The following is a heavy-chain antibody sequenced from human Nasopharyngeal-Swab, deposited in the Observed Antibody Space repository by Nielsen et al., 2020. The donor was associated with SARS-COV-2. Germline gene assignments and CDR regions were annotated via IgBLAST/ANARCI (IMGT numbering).Heavy chain of an antibody. J-gene: IGHJ4*02. Sequence: GESLKISCAASGFTFSSYAMHWVRQAPGKGLEWVAVISYDGSNKYYADSVKGRFTISRDNSKNTLYLQMNSLRAEDTAVHYCARDPEGYCSGGSCNMFDYWGQGTLVTVSS. V-gene: IGHV3-30-3*01. CDR3: ARDPEGYCSGGSCNMFDY. D-gene: IGHD2-15*01. CDR2: ISYDGSNK. CDR1: GFTFSSYA.